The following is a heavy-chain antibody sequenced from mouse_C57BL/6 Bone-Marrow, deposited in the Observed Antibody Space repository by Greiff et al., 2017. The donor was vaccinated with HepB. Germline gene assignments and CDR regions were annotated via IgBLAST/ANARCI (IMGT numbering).Heavy chain of an antibody. Sequence: EVQVVESGGGLVKPGGSLKLSCAASGFTFSDYGMHWVRQAPEKGLEWVAYISSGSSTIYYADTVKGRFTISRDNAKNTLFLQMTSLRSEDTAMYYCARRTTVLATCAIDYWGQGTSVTVSS. CDR2: ISSGSSTI. V-gene: IGHV5-17*01. CDR1: GFTFSDYG. CDR3: ARRTTVLATCAIDY. J-gene: IGHJ4*01. D-gene: IGHD1-1*01.